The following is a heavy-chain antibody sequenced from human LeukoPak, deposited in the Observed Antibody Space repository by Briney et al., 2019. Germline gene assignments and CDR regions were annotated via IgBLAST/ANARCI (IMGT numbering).Heavy chain of an antibody. Sequence: PGGSLGLSCAASGFTFSSYWMSWVRQAPGKGLEWVANIKQDGSEKYYVDSVKGRFTISRDNAKNSLFLQMNSLRAEDTAVYYCAREGFSAPYYDSSGFYNWGQGTLVTVSS. CDR2: IKQDGSEK. D-gene: IGHD3-22*01. V-gene: IGHV3-7*01. J-gene: IGHJ4*02. CDR1: GFTFSSYW. CDR3: AREGFSAPYYDSSGFYN.